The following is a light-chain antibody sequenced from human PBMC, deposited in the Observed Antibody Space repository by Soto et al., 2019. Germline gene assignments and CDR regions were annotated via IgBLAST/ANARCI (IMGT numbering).Light chain of an antibody. CDR3: NSYTSSSTLV. CDR1: SSDVGGYNY. V-gene: IGLV2-14*01. Sequence: QSALTQPASVSGSPGQSITISCTGTSSDVGGYNYVSWYQQHPGNAPKLMIYEVTNRPSGVSNRFSGSRSANTASLTISGLQAKDEADYYCNSYTSSSTLVFGGGTKLTVL. J-gene: IGLJ2*01. CDR2: EVT.